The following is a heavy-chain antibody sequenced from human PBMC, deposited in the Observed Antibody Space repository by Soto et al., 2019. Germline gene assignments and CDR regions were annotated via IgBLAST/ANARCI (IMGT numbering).Heavy chain of an antibody. CDR2: INWNGGST. V-gene: IGHV3-20*01. D-gene: IGHD4-17*01. CDR1: GFTFDDYG. CDR3: ARDFTVTNYYYYYMDV. J-gene: IGHJ6*03. Sequence: EVQLVESGGGVVRPGGSLRLSCAASGFTFDDYGMSWVRQAPGKGLEWVSGINWNGGSTGYADSVKGRFTISRDNAKNSLYLQMSSLRAEDTALYHCARDFTVTNYYYYYMDVWGKGTTVTVSS.